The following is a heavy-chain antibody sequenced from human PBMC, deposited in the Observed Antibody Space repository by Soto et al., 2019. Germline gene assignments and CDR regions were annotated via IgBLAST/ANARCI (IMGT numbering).Heavy chain of an antibody. J-gene: IGHJ4*02. Sequence: PSETLSLTCTVSGGSISSGDYYWSWIRQPPGKGLEWIGYIYHSGSTCYNPSLKSRVTISVNTSKNQFSLKLSSVTAADTAVYYCARGYGRNFDYWGQGTLVTVSS. D-gene: IGHD5-18*01. V-gene: IGHV4-30-4*01. CDR1: GGSISSGDYY. CDR2: IYHSGST. CDR3: ARGYGRNFDY.